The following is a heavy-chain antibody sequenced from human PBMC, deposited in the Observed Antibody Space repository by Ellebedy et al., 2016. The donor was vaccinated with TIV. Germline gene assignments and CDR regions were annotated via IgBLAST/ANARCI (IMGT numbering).Heavy chain of an antibody. D-gene: IGHD2-15*01. Sequence: GESLKISCAASGFTFSSYAMSWVRQAPGKGLEWVAKINPLGSQKSYVDSVKGRFTISRDNAENSLFLEMNSLRVEDTAVYYCAAETWWRLDSWGQGTLVTVSS. V-gene: IGHV3-7*01. CDR1: GFTFSSYA. CDR2: INPLGSQK. J-gene: IGHJ4*02. CDR3: AAETWWRLDS.